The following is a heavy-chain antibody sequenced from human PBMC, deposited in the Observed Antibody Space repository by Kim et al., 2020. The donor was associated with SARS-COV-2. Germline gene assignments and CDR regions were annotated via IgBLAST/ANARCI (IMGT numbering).Heavy chain of an antibody. D-gene: IGHD2-21*02. CDR1: GFTFSSYA. J-gene: IGHJ4*02. V-gene: IGHV3-23*01. CDR3: AKESDSGPFY. Sequence: GGSLRLSCAASGFTFSSYAMSWVRQAPGKGLEWVSGISGSGGSTYYADSVKGRFTISRDNSKNTLHLQMNTLRAEDTAVYYCAKESDSGPFYWGQGTLVTVSS. CDR2: ISGSGGST.